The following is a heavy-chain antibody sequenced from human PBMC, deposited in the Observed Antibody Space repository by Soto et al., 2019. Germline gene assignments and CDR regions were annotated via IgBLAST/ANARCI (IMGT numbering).Heavy chain of an antibody. D-gene: IGHD6-13*01. CDR3: ARARRAAGIVGFDY. CDR2: IYYSGST. V-gene: IGHV4-31*03. J-gene: IGHJ4*02. CDR1: GGSISSGGYY. Sequence: SETLSLTCTVSGGSISSGGYYWSWIRQHPGKGLEWIGYIYYSGSTYYNPSLKSRVTISVDTSKNQFSLKLSSVTAADTAVYYCARARRAAGIVGFDYWGQGTLVTVSS.